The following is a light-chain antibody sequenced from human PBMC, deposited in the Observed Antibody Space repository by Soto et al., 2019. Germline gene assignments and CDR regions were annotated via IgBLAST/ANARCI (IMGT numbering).Light chain of an antibody. CDR2: GAS. Sequence: EMVMTQSPATLSVSPGERATLSCRARQNLSRNLAWYHQQPGQAPRLLIYGASTRATVILARFSGSGSGTDFTLTISSMQSEDFAVYYCQQDDNWTHTFGQGTKLQIK. V-gene: IGKV3-15*01. CDR1: QNLSRN. CDR3: QQDDNWTHT. J-gene: IGKJ2*01.